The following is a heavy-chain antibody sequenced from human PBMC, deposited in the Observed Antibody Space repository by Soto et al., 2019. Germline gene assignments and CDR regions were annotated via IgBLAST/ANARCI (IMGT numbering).Heavy chain of an antibody. CDR3: ARASGIAVAGLDY. CDR2: IYHSGST. D-gene: IGHD6-19*01. V-gene: IGHV4-30-2*01. J-gene: IGHJ4*02. Sequence: PSETLSLTCAVSCGSISSGGYSWSWIRQPPGKGLEWIGYIYHSGSTYYNPSLKSRVTISVDRSKNQFSLKLSSVTAADTAVYYCARASGIAVAGLDYWGQGTLVTVSS. CDR1: CGSISSGGYS.